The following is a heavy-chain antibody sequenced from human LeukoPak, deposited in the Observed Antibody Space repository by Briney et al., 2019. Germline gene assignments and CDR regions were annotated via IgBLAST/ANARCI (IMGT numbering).Heavy chain of an antibody. CDR1: GFTFSNYG. V-gene: IGHV3-30*18. Sequence: SGGSLRLSCAASGFTFSNYGMHWVRQAPGKGLEWVAVISYDGSNKYYADSVKGRFTISRDNSKNTLYLQMNSLRAEDTAVYYCAKFPDYGGTLDYWGQGTLVTVSS. D-gene: IGHD4-23*01. CDR3: AKFPDYGGTLDY. J-gene: IGHJ4*02. CDR2: ISYDGSNK.